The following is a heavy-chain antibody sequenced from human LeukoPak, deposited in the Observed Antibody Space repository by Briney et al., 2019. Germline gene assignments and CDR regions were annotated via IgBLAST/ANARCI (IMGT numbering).Heavy chain of an antibody. Sequence: SQTLSLTCTVSGGSISSGGYYWSWIRQHPGKGGEWIGYIYHSGSTYYNPSLKSRLTISVDTSKNQFSRKLSSVTAADTAVYYCAREYCISTSCYWFDPWGQGTLVTVSS. CDR1: GGSISSGGYY. CDR2: IYHSGST. CDR3: AREYCISTSCYWFDP. D-gene: IGHD2-2*01. V-gene: IGHV4-31*03. J-gene: IGHJ5*02.